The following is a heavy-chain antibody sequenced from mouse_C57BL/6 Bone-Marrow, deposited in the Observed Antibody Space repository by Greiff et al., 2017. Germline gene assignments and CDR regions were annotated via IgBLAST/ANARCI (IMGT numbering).Heavy chain of an antibody. D-gene: IGHD4-1*01. CDR2: ISDGGSYT. Sequence: DVMLVESGGGLVKPGGSLKLSCAASGFTFSSYAMSWVRQTPEKRLEWVATISDGGSYTYYPDNVKGRFTISRDNAKNNLYLQMSHLKSEDTAMYDCSSLGGFAYWGQGTLVTVSA. J-gene: IGHJ3*01. CDR3: SSLGGFAY. CDR1: GFTFSSYA. V-gene: IGHV5-4*03.